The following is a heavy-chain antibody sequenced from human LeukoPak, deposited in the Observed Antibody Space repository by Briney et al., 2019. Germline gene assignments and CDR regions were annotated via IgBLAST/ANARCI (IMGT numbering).Heavy chain of an antibody. J-gene: IGHJ1*01. CDR2: MCYGGST. Sequence: SETLSLTCTVSGDSISSRRYSWAWIRQPPGRGLEWIGSMCYGGSTYYNPSLKSRVTISVDTSKNQFSLKLTSVTATDAAVYFCARRLAAAGGGNEYFQYWGQGTLVTVSS. D-gene: IGHD6-13*01. V-gene: IGHV4-39*01. CDR1: GDSISSRRYS. CDR3: ARRLAAAGGGNEYFQY.